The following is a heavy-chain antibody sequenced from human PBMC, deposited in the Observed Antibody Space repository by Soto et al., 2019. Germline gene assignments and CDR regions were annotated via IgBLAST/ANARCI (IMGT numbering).Heavy chain of an antibody. J-gene: IGHJ6*02. Sequence: QVQLVESGGGVVQPGRSLRLSCAASGFTFSSYAMHWVRQAPGKGLEWVAVISYDGSNKYYADSVKARFTISRDNSKNTLYLQMNSLRAEDTAVYYCARDPSYGMDVWGQGTTVTVSS. V-gene: IGHV3-30-3*01. CDR1: GFTFSSYA. CDR3: ARDPSYGMDV. CDR2: ISYDGSNK.